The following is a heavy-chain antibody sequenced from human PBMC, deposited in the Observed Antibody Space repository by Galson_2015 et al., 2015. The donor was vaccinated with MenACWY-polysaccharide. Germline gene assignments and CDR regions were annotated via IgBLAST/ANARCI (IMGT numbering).Heavy chain of an antibody. CDR3: ARGPFHRDVDS. D-gene: IGHD5-24*01. CDR2: MTDDGSRQ. J-gene: IGHJ4*03. CDR1: GLSFSNYD. Sequence: SLRLSCAASGLSFSNYDMHWLRQTPGRGLEWVAYMTDDGSRQYYSDSVKGRFTVSRDGSGKTLFLQMNSLRPEDTAIYYCARGPFHRDVDSWARATVVSVSS. V-gene: IGHV3-30*03.